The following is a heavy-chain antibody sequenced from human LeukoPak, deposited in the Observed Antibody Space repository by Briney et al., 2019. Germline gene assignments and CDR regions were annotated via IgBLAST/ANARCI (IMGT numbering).Heavy chain of an antibody. CDR2: IKDDGTEQ. CDR3: AKYAYYYDSSGYYYGGYYFDY. D-gene: IGHD3-22*01. V-gene: IGHV3-7*05. Sequence: PGGSLRLSCAASGFTFSTSWMTWVRQAPGKGLEWVAHIKDDGTEQYYVDSVKGRFTISRDNAKNTLYLQMNSLRAEDTAVYYCAKYAYYYDSSGYYYGGYYFDYWGQGTLVTVSS. J-gene: IGHJ4*02. CDR1: GFTFSTSW.